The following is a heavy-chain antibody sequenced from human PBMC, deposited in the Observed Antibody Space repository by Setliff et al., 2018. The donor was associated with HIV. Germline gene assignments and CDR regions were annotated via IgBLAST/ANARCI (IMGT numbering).Heavy chain of an antibody. CDR2: IFYTGST. CDR3: ARDNSYYYGSGSHYWYGMDV. D-gene: IGHD3-10*01. V-gene: IGHV4-61*10. Sequence: SETLSLTCTVSGDSINSGTYYWSWIRQPAGKGLEWIAYIFYTGSTNYNPSLKSRVTISVDTSKNQFFLKLSSVTAADTAVYYCARDNSYYYGSGSHYWYGMDVWGQGTTVTVSS. CDR1: GDSINSGTYY. J-gene: IGHJ6*01.